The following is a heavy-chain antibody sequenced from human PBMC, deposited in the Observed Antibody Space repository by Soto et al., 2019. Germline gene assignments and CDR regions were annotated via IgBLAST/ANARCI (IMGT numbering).Heavy chain of an antibody. V-gene: IGHV3-72*01. CDR1: GFTLSDDY. D-gene: IGHD3-10*01. J-gene: IGHJ4*02. CDR2: TRNKDNRYTT. CDR3: SRSRPGVTHDS. Sequence: EVQLVESGGGLVQPGGSLRLSCAVSGFTLSDDYMEWVRQAPGQGLEWIGLTRNKDNRYTTEYAASVKGRFTISRDNSKNSLYLQMSSLNTEDTALYYCSRSRPGVTHDSWGQGTLVTVSS.